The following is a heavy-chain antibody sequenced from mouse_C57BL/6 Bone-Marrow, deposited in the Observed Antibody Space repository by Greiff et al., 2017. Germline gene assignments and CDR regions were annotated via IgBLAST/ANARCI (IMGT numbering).Heavy chain of an antibody. CDR3: ARLGRVDY. CDR1: GFTFSSYG. V-gene: IGHV5-6*02. Sequence: EVMLVESGGDLVKPGGSLKLSCAASGFTFSSYGMSWARQTPDKRLEWVATISSGGSYTYYPDSVKGRFTISRDNAKNTLYLQMSSLKSEDTAMYYCARLGRVDYWGQGTTLTVSS. CDR2: ISSGGSYT. D-gene: IGHD4-1*01. J-gene: IGHJ2*01.